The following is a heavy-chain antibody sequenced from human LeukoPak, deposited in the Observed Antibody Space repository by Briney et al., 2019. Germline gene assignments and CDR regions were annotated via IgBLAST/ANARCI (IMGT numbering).Heavy chain of an antibody. CDR1: GYTLTELS. J-gene: IGHJ4*02. V-gene: IGHV1-24*01. D-gene: IGHD2-21*02. Sequence: ASVSVSCKVSGYTLTELSMHWVRQAPGKGLEWMGGFDPEDGETIYAQKFQGRVTMTEDTSTDTAYMELSSLRSEDTAVYYCAAQCGGDCYSPNYFDYWGQGTLVTVSS. CDR2: FDPEDGET. CDR3: AAQCGGDCYSPNYFDY.